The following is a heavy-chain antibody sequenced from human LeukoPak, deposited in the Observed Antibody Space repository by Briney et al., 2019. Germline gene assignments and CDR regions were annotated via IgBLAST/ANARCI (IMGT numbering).Heavy chain of an antibody. CDR3: ARDLSGVTGYTYGRGIDY. CDR2: IKKDGSEK. V-gene: IGHV3-7*01. CDR1: GFTFSSYW. D-gene: IGHD5-18*01. J-gene: IGHJ4*02. Sequence: GGSLRLSCAASGFTFSSYWMSWVRQAPGKGLEWVANIKKDGSEKYYVDSVKGRFTISRDNAKTSLYLQMNSLRAEDTAVYYCARDLSGVTGYTYGRGIDYWGQGTLVTVSS.